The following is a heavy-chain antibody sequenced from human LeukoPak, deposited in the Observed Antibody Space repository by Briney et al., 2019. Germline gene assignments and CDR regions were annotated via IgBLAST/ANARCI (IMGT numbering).Heavy chain of an antibody. CDR1: GDSVSRNGAA. J-gene: IGHJ5*02. V-gene: IGHV6-1*01. CDR3: ARDILGEGSA. CDR2: TYYRSTWGH. Sequence: SQTLSLTCAISGDSVSRNGAAWNWIRQSPSRGLEWLGRTYYRSTWGHDYALSVKSRITIAPDTSKNQFSLQLNSVTPEDTAVYYCARDILGEGSAWGQGTLVTVSS.